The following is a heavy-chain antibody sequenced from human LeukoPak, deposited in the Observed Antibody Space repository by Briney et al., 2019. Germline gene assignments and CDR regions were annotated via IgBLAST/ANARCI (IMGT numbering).Heavy chain of an antibody. CDR1: GGSISSGGYS. D-gene: IGHD3-22*01. J-gene: IGHJ4*02. Sequence: SETLSLTCAVSGGSISSGGYSWSWLRQPPGKGLEWIGYIYHSGSTYYNPSLKSRVTISVDRSKNQFSLKLSSVTAADTAVYYCARDGYYDSSGYNPFDYWGQGTLVTVSS. CDR2: IYHSGST. CDR3: ARDGYYDSSGYNPFDY. V-gene: IGHV4-30-2*01.